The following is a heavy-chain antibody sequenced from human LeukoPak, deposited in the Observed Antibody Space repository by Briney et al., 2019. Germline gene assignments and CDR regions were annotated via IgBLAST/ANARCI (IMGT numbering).Heavy chain of an antibody. Sequence: GASLRLSCAASGFTFSSYWMHWVRQAPGKGLVWVSRINSDGSSTSYADSVKGRFTISRDNAKNTLYLQMNSLRAEDTAVYYCARARNYYYGSGSYYLFAFDIWGQGTMVTVSS. CDR3: ARARNYYYGSGSYYLFAFDI. D-gene: IGHD3-10*01. J-gene: IGHJ3*02. CDR1: GFTFSSYW. V-gene: IGHV3-74*01. CDR2: INSDGSST.